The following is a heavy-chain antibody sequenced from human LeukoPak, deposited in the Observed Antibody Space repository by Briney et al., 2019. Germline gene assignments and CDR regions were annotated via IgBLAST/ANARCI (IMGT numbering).Heavy chain of an antibody. CDR1: GFTFSNFW. Sequence: GGSLRLSCAASGFTFSNFWMTWIRQAPGKGLEWVANIKQDGSEKYYVDSVKGRFTISRDNAKNSLYLQMNSLRAEDTAVYYCARAPGSSGFLALFDYWGQGTLVTVSS. D-gene: IGHD6-19*01. J-gene: IGHJ4*02. V-gene: IGHV3-7*01. CDR3: ARAPGSSGFLALFDY. CDR2: IKQDGSEK.